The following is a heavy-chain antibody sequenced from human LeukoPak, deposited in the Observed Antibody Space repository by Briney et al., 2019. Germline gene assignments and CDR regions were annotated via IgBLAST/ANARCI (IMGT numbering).Heavy chain of an antibody. V-gene: IGHV4-4*07. CDR3: ARGEGGYYDKRGYWNDF. CDR2: IYTSGST. Sequence: SETLSLTCTVSGGSISDYYWTWIRRPAGKGLEWIGRIYTSGSTNYNPSLKSRVTMSVDTSKNQFSLKLSSVTAADTAVYYCARGEGGYYDKRGYWNDFWGQGTLVTVSS. J-gene: IGHJ4*02. D-gene: IGHD3-22*01. CDR1: GGSISDYY.